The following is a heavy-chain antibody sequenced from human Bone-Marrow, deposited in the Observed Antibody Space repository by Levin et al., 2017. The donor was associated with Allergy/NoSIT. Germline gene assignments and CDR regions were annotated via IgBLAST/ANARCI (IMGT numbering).Heavy chain of an antibody. V-gene: IGHV1-46*01. D-gene: IGHD3-10*01. CDR1: GYTFTSYY. J-gene: IGHJ4*02. Sequence: ASVKVSCKASGYTFTSYYMHWVRQAPGQGLEWMGIINPSGGSTSYAQKFQGRVTMTRDTSTSTVYMELSSLRSEDTAVYYCARDLSGSGTTPRYYFDYWGQGTLVTVSS. CDR3: ARDLSGSGTTPRYYFDY. CDR2: INPSGGST.